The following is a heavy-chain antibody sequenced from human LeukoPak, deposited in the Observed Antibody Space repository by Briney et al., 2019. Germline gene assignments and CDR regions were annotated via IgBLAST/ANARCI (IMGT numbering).Heavy chain of an antibody. Sequence: ASVKVSCKASGYTFTSYGISWVRQAPGQGLEWMGWVSAYNGNTNYAQKLQGRVTMTTDTSTSTAYMELRSLRSDDTAVYYCARDRGPFWGGCFDYWGQGTLVTVSS. J-gene: IGHJ4*02. CDR3: ARDRGPFWGGCFDY. V-gene: IGHV1-18*01. CDR2: VSAYNGNT. CDR1: GYTFTSYG. D-gene: IGHD3-3*01.